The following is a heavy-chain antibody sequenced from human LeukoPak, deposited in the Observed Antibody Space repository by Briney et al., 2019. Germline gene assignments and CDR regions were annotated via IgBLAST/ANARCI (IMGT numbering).Heavy chain of an antibody. CDR2: IRYDGSNK. Sequence: PGGSLRLSCAASGFTFSSYGMHWVRQAPGKGLEWAAFIRYDGSNKYYADSVKGRFTISRDNSKNTLYLQMNSLRAADTAVYYCAKDPTHYRVWDDYDSTVLCYWGQGTLVTVSS. J-gene: IGHJ4*02. CDR1: GFTFSSYG. V-gene: IGHV3-30*02. D-gene: IGHD3-22*01. CDR3: AKDPTHYRVWDDYDSTVLCY.